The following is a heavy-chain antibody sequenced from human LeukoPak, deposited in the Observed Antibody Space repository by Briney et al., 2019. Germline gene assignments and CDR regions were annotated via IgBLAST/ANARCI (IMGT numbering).Heavy chain of an antibody. CDR2: ISGSGGST. CDR3: EMTPFDY. Sequence: GGSLRLSCAASGVTFSNYAMTWGRQAPGKGLDWVSTISGSGGSTYYADSVKGRFTISRDNSKNTLSLQMNSLRVEDTAVYYCEMTPFDYWGQGTLVTVSS. V-gene: IGHV3-23*01. J-gene: IGHJ4*02. CDR1: GVTFSNYA.